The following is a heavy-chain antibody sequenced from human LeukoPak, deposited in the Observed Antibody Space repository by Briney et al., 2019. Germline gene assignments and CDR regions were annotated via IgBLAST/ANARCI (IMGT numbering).Heavy chain of an antibody. CDR1: GGSISRSGYY. V-gene: IGHV4-31*03. CDR3: ARDLRSSSSSGINYYGMDV. CDR2: IYYSGST. J-gene: IGHJ6*02. D-gene: IGHD6-6*01. Sequence: PSETLSLTCTVSGGSISRSGYYWSWIRQHPGKGLEWIGYIYYSGSTYYNPSLKSRVTISVDTSKNQFSLKLSSVAAADTAVYYCARDLRSSSSSGINYYGMDVWGQGTTVTVSS.